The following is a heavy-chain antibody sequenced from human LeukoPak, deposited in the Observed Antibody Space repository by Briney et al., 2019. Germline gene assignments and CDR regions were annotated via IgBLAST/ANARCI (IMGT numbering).Heavy chain of an antibody. V-gene: IGHV3-30*02. CDR2: IRYDGSNK. CDR1: GFTFSSYD. D-gene: IGHD1-26*01. CDR3: TKAWGLRSGASDI. Sequence: GGSLRLSCAASGFTFSSYDIHWVRQAPGKGLEWVAFIRYDGSNKYYADSVRGRFTISRDNSKKTLYLQMNSLRAEDTAVYYCTKAWGLRSGASDIWGQGTMVTVSS. J-gene: IGHJ3*02.